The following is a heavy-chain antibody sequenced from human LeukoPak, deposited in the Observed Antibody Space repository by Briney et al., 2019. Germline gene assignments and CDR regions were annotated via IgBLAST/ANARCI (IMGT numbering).Heavy chain of an antibody. J-gene: IGHJ5*02. V-gene: IGHV4-39*01. CDR2: IYYSGST. CDR3: VRVGRVAVGYNRFDP. D-gene: IGHD2-15*01. Sequence: PSETLSLTCTVSGGSISSSSYYWGWIRQPPGKGLEWIVSIYYSGSTYSNPSLKSRVTISVDTSKNQFSLELRSVTAADTAVYYCVRVGRVAVGYNRFDPWGQGTLVTVSS. CDR1: GGSISSSSYY.